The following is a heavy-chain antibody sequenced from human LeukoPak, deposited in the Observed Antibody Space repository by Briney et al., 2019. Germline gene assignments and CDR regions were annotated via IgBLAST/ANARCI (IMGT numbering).Heavy chain of an antibody. V-gene: IGHV3-7*01. CDR3: ARVNVAVAGTYYYYGMDV. CDR2: IKQDGSEK. J-gene: IGHJ6*02. D-gene: IGHD6-19*01. Sequence: TGGSLRLSCAASGFSFSSYAMHWVRQAPGKGLEWVANIKQDGSEKYYVDSVKGRFTISRDNAKNSLYLQMNSLRAEDTAVYYCARVNVAVAGTYYYYGMDVWGQGTTVTVSS. CDR1: GFSFSSYA.